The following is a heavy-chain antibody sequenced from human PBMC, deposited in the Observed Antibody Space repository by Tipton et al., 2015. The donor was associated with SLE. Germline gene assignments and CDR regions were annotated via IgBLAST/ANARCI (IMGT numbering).Heavy chain of an antibody. J-gene: IGHJ4*02. CDR3: ARLAGRRFPFDS. CDR1: GGSFSGYY. D-gene: IGHD6-6*01. Sequence: TLSLTCAVYGGSFSGYYWSWIRQPPGKGLEWIGYIHHSGSTNYNPSLRSRVTISVDTSKNQFSLKLRSVTAADTALYFCARLAGRRFPFDSWGQGTLVTVSS. CDR2: IHHSGST. V-gene: IGHV4-34*01.